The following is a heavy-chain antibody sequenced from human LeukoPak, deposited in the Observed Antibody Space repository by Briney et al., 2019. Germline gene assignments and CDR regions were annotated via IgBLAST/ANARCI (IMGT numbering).Heavy chain of an antibody. D-gene: IGHD2-2*01. CDR1: GFTFSSYW. CDR3: ARDRGYCSSTSCYPFDY. CDR2: IKQDGSEK. V-gene: IGHV3-7*01. J-gene: IGHJ4*02. Sequence: PGGSLRLSCAASGFTFSSYWMSWVRQAPGKGLEWVANIKQDGSEKYYVDSVKGRFTISRDNAKNSLYLQMNSLRAEDTAVYYCARDRGYCSSTSCYPFDYWGQGTLVTVSS.